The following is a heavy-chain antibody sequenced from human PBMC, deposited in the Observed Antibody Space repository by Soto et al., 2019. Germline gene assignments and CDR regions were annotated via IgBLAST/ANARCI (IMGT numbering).Heavy chain of an antibody. CDR3: VRPYYSSSWFPHDR. CDR2: IDSGDGTT. D-gene: IGHD6-13*01. V-gene: IGHV3-11*01. Sequence: GGSLRLACTGSGFDFGDYYMSWIRQAPGKGLEWVSYIDSGDGTTYYTDSVKGRFTIYRDNAKKTVYLQMSSLRVEDTALYYCVRPYYSSSWFPHDRWGQGTLVPVSS. J-gene: IGHJ5*02. CDR1: GFDFGDYY.